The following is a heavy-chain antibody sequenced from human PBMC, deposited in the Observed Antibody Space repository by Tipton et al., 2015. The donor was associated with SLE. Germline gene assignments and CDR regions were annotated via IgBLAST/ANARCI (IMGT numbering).Heavy chain of an antibody. J-gene: IGHJ3*02. Sequence: SLRLSCAAFGFTFSNYAMHWVRQAPGKGLEFVSSLSSSGGSTYYADSVKGRFTISRDNSKNTLYLQMGSLRPEDMAVYYCVREGGRPVTFDIWGQGTMVIVSS. CDR2: LSSSGGST. V-gene: IGHV3-64*02. CDR1: GFTFSNYA. D-gene: IGHD3-16*01. CDR3: VREGGRPVTFDI.